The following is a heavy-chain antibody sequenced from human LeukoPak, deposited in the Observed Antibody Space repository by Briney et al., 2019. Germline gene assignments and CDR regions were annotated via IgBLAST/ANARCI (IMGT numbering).Heavy chain of an antibody. Sequence: PGGSLRLSCAVSGFTFSNYWMSWVRQAPGKGLEWVAFIRYDGSNKYYADSVKGRFTISRDNSKNTLYLQMNSLRAEDTAVYYCAKDLVVTMVRGPQPDYWGQGTLVTVSS. V-gene: IGHV3-30*02. CDR1: GFTFSNYW. CDR3: AKDLVVTMVRGPQPDY. J-gene: IGHJ4*02. D-gene: IGHD3-10*01. CDR2: IRYDGSNK.